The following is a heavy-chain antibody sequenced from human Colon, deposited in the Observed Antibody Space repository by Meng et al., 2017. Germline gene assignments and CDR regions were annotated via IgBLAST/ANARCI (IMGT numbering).Heavy chain of an antibody. CDR1: GFTFTGYT. CDR3: ARGAITRTATALGW. Sequence: QVQFVHFGAEVKKPGASVKLSLKTSGFTFTGYTLHWVRQAPGQSLGLMGWINAADGSTKYSQKFLDRVTITRDTSASTVYMELSSLTSEDTAVYYCARGAITRTATALGWWGQGTLVTVSS. V-gene: IGHV1-3*01. CDR2: INAADGST. D-gene: IGHD6-19*01. J-gene: IGHJ4*02.